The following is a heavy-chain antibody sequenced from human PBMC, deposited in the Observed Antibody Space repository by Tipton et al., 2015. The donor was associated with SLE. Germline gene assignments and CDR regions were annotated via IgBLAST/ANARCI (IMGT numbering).Heavy chain of an antibody. CDR2: IDHSGRP. V-gene: IGHV4-61*09. CDR3: ARESDYSNSFDS. J-gene: IGHJ4*02. D-gene: IGHD4-11*01. Sequence: TLSLTCVVSGGSISSDGSYWSWVRQPAGKGLQWIGHIDHSGRPYYNPSLKSRVTISRDTSQNQVSLELSSVTAADAAMYYCARESDYSNSFDSWGQGTLVNVSS. CDR1: GGSISSDGSY.